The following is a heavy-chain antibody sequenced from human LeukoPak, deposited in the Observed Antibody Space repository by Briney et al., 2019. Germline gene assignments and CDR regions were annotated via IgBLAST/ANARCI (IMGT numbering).Heavy chain of an antibody. CDR2: IYYSGST. Sequence: SETLSLTCTVSGGSISSSSYYWGWIRQPPGKGLEWIGSIYYSGSTYYNPSLNSRVTISVDTSKNQFSLKLSSVTAADTAVYYCARRARSPYYYDSSGYYYYFDYWGQGTLVTVSS. CDR1: GGSISSSSYY. V-gene: IGHV4-39*01. D-gene: IGHD3-22*01. J-gene: IGHJ4*02. CDR3: ARRARSPYYYDSSGYYYYFDY.